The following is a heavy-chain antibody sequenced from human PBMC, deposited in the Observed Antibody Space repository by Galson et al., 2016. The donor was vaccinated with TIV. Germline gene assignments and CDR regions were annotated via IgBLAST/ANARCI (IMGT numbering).Heavy chain of an antibody. CDR1: GYSFTTYT. D-gene: IGHD2-21*01. V-gene: IGHV1-3*01. CDR3: ARPPYCGGKCYKYDS. CDR2: INAGNGNT. J-gene: IGHJ4*02. Sequence: SVKVSCKASGYSFTTYTMHWVRQAPGQRLEWMGWINAGNGNTKYSQKFQGRVTITRDTSASTAYMELSSLRSEDTAVYYCARPPYCGGKCYKYDSWGQGTLVTVSS.